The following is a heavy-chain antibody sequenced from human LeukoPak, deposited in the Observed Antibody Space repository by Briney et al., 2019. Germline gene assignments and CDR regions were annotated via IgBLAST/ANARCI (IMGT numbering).Heavy chain of an antibody. J-gene: IGHJ5*02. V-gene: IGHV4-34*01. Sequence: PSETLSLTCAVYGGSFSGYYWSWIRQPPGKGLEWIGSIYYSGSTYYNPSLKSRVTISVDTSKNQFSLKLSSVTAADTAVYYCARSFTIFGVVPSPRFDPWGQGALVTVSS. CDR1: GGSFSGYY. CDR2: IYYSGST. CDR3: ARSFTIFGVVPSPRFDP. D-gene: IGHD3-3*01.